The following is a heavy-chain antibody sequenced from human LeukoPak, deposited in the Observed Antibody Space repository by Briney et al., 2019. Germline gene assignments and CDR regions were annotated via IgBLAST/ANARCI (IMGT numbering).Heavy chain of an antibody. CDR2: IYHSGST. CDR3: ARSLLRYYYYYMDV. V-gene: IGHV4-38-2*02. CDR1: GYSISSGYY. J-gene: IGHJ6*03. Sequence: SETLSLTCTVSGYSISSGYYWGWIRQPPGKGLEWIGSIYHSGSTYYNPSLKSRVTISVDTSKNQFSLKLSSVTAADTAAYYCARSLLRYYYYYMDVWGKGTTVTVSS.